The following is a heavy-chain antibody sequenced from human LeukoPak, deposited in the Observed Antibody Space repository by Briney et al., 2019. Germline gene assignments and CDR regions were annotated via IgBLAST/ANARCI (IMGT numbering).Heavy chain of an antibody. CDR1: GFTFSSYG. V-gene: IGHV3-30*02. CDR2: IRYDGSNK. J-gene: IGHJ3*02. D-gene: IGHD2-2*01. CDR3: AKDDQLLGAFDI. Sequence: GRSLRLSCAASGFTFSSYGMHWVRQAPGKGLEWVAFIRYDGSNKYYADSVKGRFTISRDNSKNTLYLQMNSLRAEDTAVYYCAKDDQLLGAFDIWGQGTMVTVSS.